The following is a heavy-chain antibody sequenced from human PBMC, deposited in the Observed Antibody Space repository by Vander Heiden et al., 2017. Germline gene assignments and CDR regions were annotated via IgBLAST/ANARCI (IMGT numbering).Heavy chain of an antibody. CDR3: ARGDLYCGGDCYYWFFNL. Sequence: QLQLQESGPGLVKPSETLSLTCTVSDGSISTYYWNWIRQPAGKGLEWIGRIYTSGSTNYNPSLKRRVTMSVDTSKKQISLKLSSVTAADTAVYYCARGDLYCGGDCYYWFFNLWGRGTLVTVSS. J-gene: IGHJ2*01. CDR1: DGSISTYY. CDR2: IYTSGST. V-gene: IGHV4-4*07. D-gene: IGHD2-21*02.